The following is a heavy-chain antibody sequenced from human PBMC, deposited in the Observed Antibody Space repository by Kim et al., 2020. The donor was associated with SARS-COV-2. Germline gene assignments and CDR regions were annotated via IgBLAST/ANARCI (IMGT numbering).Heavy chain of an antibody. D-gene: IGHD3-3*01. CDR2: IYYSGST. CDR1: GGSISSSSYY. CDR3: ARFGRRKSYFDY. V-gene: IGHV4-39*01. Sequence: SETLSLTCTVSGGSISSSSYYWGWIRQPPGKGLEWIGSIYYSGSTYYNPSLKSRVTISVDTSKNQFSLKLSSVTAADTAVYYCARFGRRKSYFDYWGHGT. J-gene: IGHJ4*01.